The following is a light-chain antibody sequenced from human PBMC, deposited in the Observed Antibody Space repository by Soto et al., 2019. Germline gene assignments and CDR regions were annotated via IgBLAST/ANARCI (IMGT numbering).Light chain of an antibody. CDR1: SSDVGGSDY. J-gene: IGLJ2*01. CDR2: DVS. CDR3: SSYTSSAPGVL. V-gene: IGLV2-14*03. Sequence: SALTPPASVSGSPGQSITISCSGTSSDVGGSDYVSWYQQHPGEAPKLMIYDVSYRPSGISNRFSGSKSGNTASLTISGLQAEDEADYFCSSYTSSAPGVLFGGGTKLTVL.